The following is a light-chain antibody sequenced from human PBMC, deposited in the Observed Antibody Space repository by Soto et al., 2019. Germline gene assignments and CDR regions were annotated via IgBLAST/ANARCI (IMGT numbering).Light chain of an antibody. CDR2: DAS. J-gene: IGKJ5*01. V-gene: IGKV3-11*01. CDR3: QQRSSWST. CDR1: QSVSSF. Sequence: EIVLTPSPATLSLSPGERATLSCRASQSVSSFLAWYQQKPGQAPRLLIYDASNRATGIPTRFSGSGSGTDFTLTISSLEPEDFALYYCQQRSSWSTFGLGTRLEIK.